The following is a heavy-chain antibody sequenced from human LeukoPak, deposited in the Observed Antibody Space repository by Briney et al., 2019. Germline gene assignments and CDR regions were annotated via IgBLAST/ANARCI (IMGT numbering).Heavy chain of an antibody. J-gene: IGHJ6*02. CDR3: ARDGIAAAGRLYYSYYGMDV. CDR1: GFTFSSYW. CDR2: INSDGSST. D-gene: IGHD6-13*01. V-gene: IGHV3-74*01. Sequence: GGSLRLSCAASGFTFSSYWMHWVRQAPGKGLVWVSRINSDGSSTSYADSVKGRFTISRDNAKSTLYLQMNSLGAEDTAVYYCARDGIAAAGRLYYSYYGMDVWGQGTTVTVSS.